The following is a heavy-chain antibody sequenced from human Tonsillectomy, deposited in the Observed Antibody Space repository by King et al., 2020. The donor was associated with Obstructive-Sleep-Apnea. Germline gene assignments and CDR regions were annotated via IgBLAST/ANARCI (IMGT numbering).Heavy chain of an antibody. CDR1: GGSFSGYY. J-gene: IGHJ4*02. CDR3: ARAEGCFDY. Sequence: VQLQQWGAGLLKPSETLSLTCAVYGGSFSGYYWSWLRHPPGKGLEWIGEINHSGSTNYNPSLKSRVTVSVDTSTNQFSLKVSSVTAAETAVYYCARAEGCFDYWGQGTLVTVSS. D-gene: IGHD2-8*01. CDR2: INHSGST. V-gene: IGHV4-34*01.